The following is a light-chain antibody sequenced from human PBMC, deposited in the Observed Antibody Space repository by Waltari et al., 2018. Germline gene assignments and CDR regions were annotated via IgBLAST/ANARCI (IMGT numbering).Light chain of an antibody. CDR3: QQYGSSPLT. CDR2: GAS. CDR1: QSVSSSY. Sequence: EIVLTQSPGTLSLYPGQRSTLSCRASQSVSSSYLARYQQKPGQAPRLLIYGASRRATGIPDRVSGSGSRTDFTLTISRLEPEDFAVYYCQQYGSSPLTFGGGTKVEIK. J-gene: IGKJ4*01. V-gene: IGKV3-20*01.